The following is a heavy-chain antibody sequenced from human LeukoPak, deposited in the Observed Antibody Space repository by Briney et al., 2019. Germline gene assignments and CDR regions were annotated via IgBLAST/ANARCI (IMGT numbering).Heavy chain of an antibody. CDR1: GFTFSSYW. Sequence: GGSLRLSCAASGFTFSSYWMSWVRQAPGKGLEWVANIKQDGSEKYYVDSVKGRFTISRDNAKNSLYLQMNSLRAEDTAVYYCARGVHFLEWLPPLKSPYYMDVGGKGTTVTVSS. CDR3: ARGVHFLEWLPPLKSPYYMDV. D-gene: IGHD3-3*01. J-gene: IGHJ6*03. CDR2: IKQDGSEK. V-gene: IGHV3-7*04.